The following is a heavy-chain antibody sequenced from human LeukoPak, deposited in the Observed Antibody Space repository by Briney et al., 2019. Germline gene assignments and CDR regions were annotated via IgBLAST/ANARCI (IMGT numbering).Heavy chain of an antibody. J-gene: IGHJ4*02. CDR3: AAGTWSFDY. CDR1: GGSFSGYY. CDR2: INHSGST. V-gene: IGHV4-34*01. D-gene: IGHD1-26*01. Sequence: SETLSLTCAVYGGSFSGYYWSWIRQPPGKGLEWIGEINHSGSTNYNPSLKSRVTISVDTSKNQFSLKLSSVTAADTAVYYCAAGTWSFDYWGQGTLVTVSS.